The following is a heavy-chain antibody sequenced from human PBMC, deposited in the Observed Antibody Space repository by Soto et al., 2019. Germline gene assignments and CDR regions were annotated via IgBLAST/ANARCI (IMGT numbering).Heavy chain of an antibody. CDR2: ISSSSTGM. D-gene: IGHD2-15*01. J-gene: IGHJ6*02. CDR3: TRAGRGAVVVGDLGYFYYGMDV. V-gene: IGHV3-48*02. CDR1: GFTFSSYS. Sequence: PGGSLRLSCAASGFTFSSYSMMWVRQAPGKGLEWVSHISSSSTGMYYADSVKGRFIVSRDNAKNSLYLQMNNLRDEDTAVYYCTRAGRGAVVVGDLGYFYYGMDVWGQGTTVTVSS.